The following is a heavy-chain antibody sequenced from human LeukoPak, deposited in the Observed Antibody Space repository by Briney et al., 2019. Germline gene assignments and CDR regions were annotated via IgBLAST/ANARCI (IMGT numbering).Heavy chain of an antibody. V-gene: IGHV3-30*03. Sequence: GRSLRLSCAASGFTFSSYGMHWVRQAPGKGLERVAVISYDGSNKYYADSVKGRFTISRDNSKNTLYLQMNSLRAEDTAVYYCAREINDGSFDYWGQGTLVTVSS. CDR2: ISYDGSNK. D-gene: IGHD2-2*03. CDR1: GFTFSSYG. CDR3: AREINDGSFDY. J-gene: IGHJ4*02.